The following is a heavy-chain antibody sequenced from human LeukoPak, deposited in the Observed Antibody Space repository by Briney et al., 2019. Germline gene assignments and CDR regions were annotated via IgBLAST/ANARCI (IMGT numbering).Heavy chain of an antibody. J-gene: IGHJ4*02. Sequence: SVTVSCKASGGTFSSYAISWVRQAPGQGLEWMGGIIPIFGTANYAQKFQGRVTITADESTSTAYMELSRLRSEDTAVYYCARLYYYDSSGVDYWGQGTLVTVSS. CDR1: GGTFSSYA. CDR2: IIPIFGTA. CDR3: ARLYYYDSSGVDY. V-gene: IGHV1-69*13. D-gene: IGHD3-22*01.